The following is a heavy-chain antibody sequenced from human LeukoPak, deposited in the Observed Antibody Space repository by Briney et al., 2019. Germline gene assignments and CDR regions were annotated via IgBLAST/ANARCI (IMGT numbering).Heavy chain of an antibody. J-gene: IGHJ6*02. V-gene: IGHV3-23*01. Sequence: GGSLRLSCAASGFTFSSYAMSWVRQAPGKGLEWVSAISGSGGSTYYADSVKGRFTISRDNSKNTLYLQMNSLRAEDTAVYYCGRAHGRGYYYYGMDGWGQGTTVTVSS. CDR1: GFTFSSYA. CDR3: GRAHGRGYYYYGMDG. CDR2: ISGSGGST. D-gene: IGHD1-26*01.